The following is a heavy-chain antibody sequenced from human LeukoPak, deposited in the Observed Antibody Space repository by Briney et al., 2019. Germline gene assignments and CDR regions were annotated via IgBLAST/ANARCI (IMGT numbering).Heavy chain of an antibody. J-gene: IGHJ4*02. CDR1: GYTFTGYY. Sequence: GASVKVSCKASGYTFTGYYMHWVRQAPGQGLEWMGWINPNSGGTNYAQKFQGRVTMTRDTSISTAYMELSRLRSDDTAVYYCARLYGSRSLPYYFDYWGQGTLVTVSS. D-gene: IGHD3-10*01. CDR2: INPNSGGT. V-gene: IGHV1-2*02. CDR3: ARLYGSRSLPYYFDY.